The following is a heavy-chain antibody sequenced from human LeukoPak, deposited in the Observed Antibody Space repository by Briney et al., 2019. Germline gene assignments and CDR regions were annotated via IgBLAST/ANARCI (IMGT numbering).Heavy chain of an antibody. D-gene: IGHD3-3*01. Sequence: GGSLRLSCAASGFTVSGSYMSWVRQAPGKGLEWVSFLYSDGTTSYGDSVKGRFTNSRDNTKNTVYLQLNSLRAEDTAVYYCARYRDYDGSNYYTMWFDPWGQGTLVTVSS. V-gene: IGHV3-66*01. CDR2: LYSDGTT. CDR1: GFTVSGSY. CDR3: ARYRDYDGSNYYTMWFDP. J-gene: IGHJ5*02.